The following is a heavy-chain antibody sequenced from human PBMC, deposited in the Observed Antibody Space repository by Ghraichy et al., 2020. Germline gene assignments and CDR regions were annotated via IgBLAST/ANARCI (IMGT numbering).Heavy chain of an antibody. CDR3: ASGSWRYSSSWSRSYYFDY. Sequence: SQTLSLTCAVYGGSFSGYYWSWIRQPPGKGLEWIGEINHSGSTNYNPSLKSRVTISVDTSKNQFSLKLSSVTAADTAVYYCASGSWRYSSSWSRSYYFDYWGQGTLVTVSS. CDR2: INHSGST. V-gene: IGHV4-34*01. J-gene: IGHJ4*02. D-gene: IGHD6-13*01. CDR1: GGSFSGYY.